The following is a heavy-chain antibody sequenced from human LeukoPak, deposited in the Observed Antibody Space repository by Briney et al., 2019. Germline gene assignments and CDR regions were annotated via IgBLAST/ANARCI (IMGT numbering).Heavy chain of an antibody. V-gene: IGHV3-7*01. Sequence: GGSLRLSCVGSGFTISNYWMTWVRQAPGKGLEWVANIKQDGSETYYVDSVKGRFTISRDNAKNSLFLQMNSLRAEDTAVYYCTRTPVAAAGAFWGQGTLVIVSS. CDR3: TRTPVAAAGAF. D-gene: IGHD6-13*01. CDR1: GFTISNYW. J-gene: IGHJ4*02. CDR2: IKQDGSET.